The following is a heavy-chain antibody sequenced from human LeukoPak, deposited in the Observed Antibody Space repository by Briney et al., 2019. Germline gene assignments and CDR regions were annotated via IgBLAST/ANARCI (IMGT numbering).Heavy chain of an antibody. CDR2: MYHSGSS. D-gene: IGHD3-16*02. CDR1: GGSISSGDSY. J-gene: IGHJ5*02. V-gene: IGHV4-39*07. Sequence: SETLSLTCTVSGGSISSGDSYWGWIRQPPGKGLEWIGSMYHSGSSYYNPSLKSRVTISVDTSKNQFSLKLSSVTAADTAVYYCARRYDYVWGSYRPWGQGTLVTVSS. CDR3: ARRYDYVWGSYRP.